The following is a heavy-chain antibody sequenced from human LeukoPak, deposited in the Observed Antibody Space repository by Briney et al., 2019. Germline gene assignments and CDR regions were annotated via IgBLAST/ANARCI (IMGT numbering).Heavy chain of an antibody. V-gene: IGHV4-38-2*02. CDR2: IYYSGST. Sequence: SETLSLTCSVSGYSISSGYYWGWIRQPPGKGLEWIGSIYYSGSTYYNPSLKSRVTISVDTSKNQFSLKLSSVTAADTAVYYCARANGITTIDYWGQGTLVTVSS. J-gene: IGHJ4*02. D-gene: IGHD1-1*01. CDR3: ARANGITTIDY. CDR1: GYSISSGYY.